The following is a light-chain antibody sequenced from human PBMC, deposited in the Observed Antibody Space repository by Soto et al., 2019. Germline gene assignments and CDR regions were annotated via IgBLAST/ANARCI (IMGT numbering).Light chain of an antibody. Sequence: EIVLTQSPGTLSLSPGGRATLSCRASQSVSSNYLAWYQQKPGQAPRLLIYAASSRATGIPDRFSCSGSGTDFTLTISRLEPEDFAVYYCQPYGTSFGQGTKVDIK. CDR1: QSVSSNY. CDR3: QPYGTS. V-gene: IGKV3-20*01. J-gene: IGKJ1*01. CDR2: AAS.